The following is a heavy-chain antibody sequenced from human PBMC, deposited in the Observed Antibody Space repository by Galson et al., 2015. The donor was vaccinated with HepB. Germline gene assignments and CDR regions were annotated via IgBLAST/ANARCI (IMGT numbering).Heavy chain of an antibody. CDR3: AKGELLWFQNFDY. CDR1: GFTFSSYA. V-gene: IGHV3-23*01. CDR2: ISGSGGST. J-gene: IGHJ4*02. D-gene: IGHD3-10*01. Sequence: SLRLSCAASGFTFSSYAMSWVRQAPGKGLEWVSAISGSGGSTYYADSVKGRFTISRDNSKNTLYLQMNSLRAEDTAVYYCAKGELLWFQNFDYWGQGTLVTVSS.